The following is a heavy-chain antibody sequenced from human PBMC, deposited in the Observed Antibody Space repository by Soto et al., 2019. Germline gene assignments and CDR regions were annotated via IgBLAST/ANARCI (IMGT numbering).Heavy chain of an antibody. D-gene: IGHD1-26*01. J-gene: IGHJ5*02. Sequence: SETLSLTCTVSGGSITNHYWNWIRQTPGKGLEWIADFFYSGITNYNPSLRSRVTISVDRSKNQFSLKLSSVTAADTAVYYYARTPTPWGQGTLVTVSS. V-gene: IGHV4-59*11. CDR1: GGSITNHY. CDR2: FFYSGIT. CDR3: ARTPTP.